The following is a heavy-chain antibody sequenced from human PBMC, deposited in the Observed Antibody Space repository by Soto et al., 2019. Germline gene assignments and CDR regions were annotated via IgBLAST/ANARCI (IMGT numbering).Heavy chain of an antibody. J-gene: IGHJ4*02. CDR3: AKQTASVNDY. CDR2: ISGSGTTT. V-gene: IGHV3-23*01. CDR1: GFTFSIYA. Sequence: EVQLLESGGGLVQSGGSLRLSCVASGFTFSIYAMTWVRQAPGKGLEWVSAISGSGTTTYYGDSVKGRFTVSRDNSKNTLYLQMNSLRAEDTAVYYCAKQTASVNDYWGQGSLVIVSS. D-gene: IGHD6-6*01.